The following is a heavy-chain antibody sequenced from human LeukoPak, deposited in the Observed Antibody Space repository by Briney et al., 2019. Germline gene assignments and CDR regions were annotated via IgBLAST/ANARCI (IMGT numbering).Heavy chain of an antibody. J-gene: IGHJ4*02. CDR1: VFTLSVSH. Sequence: GRSLKLSRTASVFTLSVSHMHWVRQAPGKGLEWVGHIRRNYETAYGASVKGRFTISRDDSKNMAYLHMNSLRSEDTAFYFCARQTNSCHDYWGQGTLVTVSS. CDR3: ARQTNSCHDY. V-gene: IGHV3-73*01. D-gene: IGHD2-2*01. CDR2: IRRNYET.